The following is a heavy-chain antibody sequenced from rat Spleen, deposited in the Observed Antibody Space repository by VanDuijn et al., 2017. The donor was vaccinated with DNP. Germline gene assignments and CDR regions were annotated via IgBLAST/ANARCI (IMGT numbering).Heavy chain of an antibody. Sequence: EVLLVESDGGLVQPGRSLKLSCAVSGFTFNDYYMAWVRQAPAKGLDWVATISYNGGTPYYRDSVKGRFTISRDNAQSTLYLQMDSLRSEDTATYYCARHRTIMPYYYSMDAWGQGASVTVSS. CDR3: ARHRTIMPYYYSMDA. CDR1: GFTFNDYY. D-gene: IGHD1-12*01. J-gene: IGHJ4*01. CDR2: ISYNGGTP. V-gene: IGHV5-7*01.